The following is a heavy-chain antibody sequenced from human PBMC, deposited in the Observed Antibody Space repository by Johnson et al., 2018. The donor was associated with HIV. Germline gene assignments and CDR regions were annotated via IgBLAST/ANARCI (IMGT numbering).Heavy chain of an antibody. Sequence: VLLLESGGGVVQPGRSLRLSCAASGFAFSGYALHWVRQAPGKGLEWVAVISYDGTKKDYADSVKGRFTISRDNSKNTLYLQMNSLRAEDTALYYCATVYYDILTGYYYDAFDIWGQGTMVTVSS. CDR2: ISYDGTKK. CDR1: GFAFSGYA. J-gene: IGHJ3*02. D-gene: IGHD3-9*01. CDR3: ATVYYDILTGYYYDAFDI. V-gene: IGHV3-30*04.